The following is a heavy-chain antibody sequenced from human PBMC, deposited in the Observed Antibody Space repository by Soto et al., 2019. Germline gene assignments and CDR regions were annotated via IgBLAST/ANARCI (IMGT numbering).Heavy chain of an antibody. CDR2: ISYDGSNK. CDR3: ARDNWNDGFDY. D-gene: IGHD1-20*01. CDR1: GFTFGSYA. J-gene: IGHJ4*02. Sequence: PGGSLRLSCAASGFTFGSYAMHWVRQAPGKGLEWVAVISYDGSNKYYADSVKGRFTISRDNSKNTLYLQMNSLRAEDTAVYYCARDNWNDGFDYWGQGTLVTVSS. V-gene: IGHV3-30-3*01.